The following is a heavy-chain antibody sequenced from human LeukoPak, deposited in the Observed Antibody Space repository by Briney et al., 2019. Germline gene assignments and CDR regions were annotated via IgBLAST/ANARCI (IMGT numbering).Heavy chain of an antibody. Sequence: GGSLRLSCAASGFTFSSYEMNWVRQAPGKGLEWVSYISSSGSTMYYADSVKGRFTISRDNAKNPLYLQMNSLRAEDTTVYYCARVRDYDFWSGPYYMDVWGKGTTVTVSS. CDR2: ISSSGSTM. J-gene: IGHJ6*03. CDR3: ARVRDYDFWSGPYYMDV. CDR1: GFTFSSYE. V-gene: IGHV3-48*03. D-gene: IGHD3-3*01.